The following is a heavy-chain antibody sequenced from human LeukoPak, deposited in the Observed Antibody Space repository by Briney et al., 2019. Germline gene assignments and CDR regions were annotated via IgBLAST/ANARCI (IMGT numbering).Heavy chain of an antibody. D-gene: IGHD7-27*01. Sequence: GGSLRLSCAASGFTFSSYAMSWVRQAPGKGLEWVSAISGSGGSTYYADSVKGRSTISRDNSKNTLFLQMNSLRAEDTAVYYCAKDGGLWVSAHWGDSWGRGTLVTVSS. CDR1: GFTFSSYA. CDR3: AKDGGLWVSAHWGDS. CDR2: ISGSGGST. V-gene: IGHV3-23*01. J-gene: IGHJ4*02.